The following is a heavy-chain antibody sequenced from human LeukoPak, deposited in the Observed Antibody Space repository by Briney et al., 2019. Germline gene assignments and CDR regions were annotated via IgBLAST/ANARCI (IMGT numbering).Heavy chain of an antibody. CDR3: ARKQTGTMYDV. CDR1: GGSISSSSYY. D-gene: IGHD1-7*01. J-gene: IGHJ4*02. Sequence: KPSETLSLTCIVPGGSISSSSYYWAWIRQSPGKGLEWIGTFSSGGSAYYNPSLTSRVSISKGTSDNQFSLRLYSVTAADTAVYYCARKQTGTMYDVWGQGTQVTVSS. CDR2: FSSGGSA. V-gene: IGHV4-39*07.